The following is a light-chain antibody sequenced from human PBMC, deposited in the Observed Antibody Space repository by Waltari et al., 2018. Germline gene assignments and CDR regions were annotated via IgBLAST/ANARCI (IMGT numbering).Light chain of an antibody. J-gene: IGKJ1*01. Sequence: EIVMTQSPAPLSVSPGERATLPCRASQSVSSNLAWYQQKPGQAPRLLIYGASTRATGIPARFSGSGSGTEFTLTISSLQSEDFAVYYCQQYNNWPLWTFGQGTKVEIK. CDR1: QSVSSN. CDR3: QQYNNWPLWT. CDR2: GAS. V-gene: IGKV3-15*01.